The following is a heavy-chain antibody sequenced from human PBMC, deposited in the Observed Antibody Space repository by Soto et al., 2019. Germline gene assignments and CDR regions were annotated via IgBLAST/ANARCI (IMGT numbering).Heavy chain of an antibody. CDR3: ARVCFGAPTMIDFPNPLQPLP. V-gene: IGHV1-24*01. D-gene: IGHD3-22*01. CDR1: GYTLTELS. CDR2: FDPEDGET. Sequence: ASVKVSCKVSGYTLTELSMHWVRQAPGKGLEWMGGFDPEDGETIYAQKFQGRVTMTEDTSTDTAYMELSSLRSEDTAVYYCARVCFGAPTMIDFPNPLQPLPWG. J-gene: IGHJ5*02.